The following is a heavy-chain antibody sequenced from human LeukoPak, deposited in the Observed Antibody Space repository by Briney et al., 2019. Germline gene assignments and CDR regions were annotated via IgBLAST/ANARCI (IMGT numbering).Heavy chain of an antibody. CDR1: GFSLSTSGVG. J-gene: IGHJ4*02. CDR3: AHDSGYDFDY. D-gene: IGHD5-12*01. V-gene: IGHV2-5*01. CDR2: IYWNDDK. Sequence: ESGPTLVKPTQTLTLTCTFSGFSLSTSGVGVGWIRQPPGKALEWLALIYWNDDKRYSPSLKSRLTITKDTSKNQVVLTMTNTDXXXXXXXYCAHDSGYDFDYWGQGTLVTVSS.